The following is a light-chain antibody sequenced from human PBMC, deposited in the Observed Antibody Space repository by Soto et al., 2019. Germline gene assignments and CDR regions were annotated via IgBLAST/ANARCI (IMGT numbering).Light chain of an antibody. CDR2: AAS. CDR3: QQSYSSSWT. Sequence: DIQMTQSPSSLSASVGDTISITGRSFQTISKSLNWYQQKPGKAPNLLIYAASSLQSGVPSRFSGSGSGTDFTLTISSLQREDFATYFCQQSYSSSWTFGQGTKVDIK. V-gene: IGKV1-39*01. J-gene: IGKJ1*01. CDR1: QTISKS.